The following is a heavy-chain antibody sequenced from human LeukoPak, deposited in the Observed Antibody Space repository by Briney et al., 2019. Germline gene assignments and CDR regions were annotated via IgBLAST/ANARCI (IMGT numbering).Heavy chain of an antibody. CDR3: ASDGYSGSYRGSYY. CDR1: GGTFSSYA. Sequence: SVKVSCKASGGTFSSYAISWVRQAPGQGLEWMGRIIPIFGIANYAQKFQGRVTITADKSTSTAYMELSSLRSEDTAVYYCASDGYSGSYRGSYYWGQGTLVALCS. CDR2: IIPIFGIA. V-gene: IGHV1-69*04. D-gene: IGHD1-26*01. J-gene: IGHJ4*02.